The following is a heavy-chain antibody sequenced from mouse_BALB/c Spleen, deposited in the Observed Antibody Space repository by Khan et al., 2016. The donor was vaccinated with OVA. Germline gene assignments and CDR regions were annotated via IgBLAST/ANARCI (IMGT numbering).Heavy chain of an antibody. V-gene: IGHV2-4*02. CDR3: ARRECGSSDRFAY. CDR2: IWSGGST. CDR1: DFSLTNYG. Sequence: QVQLQQSGPGLVQPSQSLSITCTVSDFSLTNYGVHWVRQSPGQGLEWLGVIWSGGSTDYNVAFISRLSITKDNSKSQVFFKMNSLQADDTAIYYCARRECGSSDRFAYWGQGTLVTVSA. D-gene: IGHD1-1*01. J-gene: IGHJ3*01.